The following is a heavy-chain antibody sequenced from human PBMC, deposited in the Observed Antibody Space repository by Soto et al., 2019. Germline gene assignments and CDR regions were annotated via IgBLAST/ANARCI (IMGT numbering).Heavy chain of an antibody. CDR1: GFTFSNYA. V-gene: IGHV3-23*01. CDR2: LLRSGSTT. J-gene: IGHJ5*02. Sequence: TGGSLRLSCAASGFTFSNYAMTWARQAPGKGLEWVSSLLRSGSTTYYADSVKGRFTVSSDKSANSLYLQMDNLRAEDTAIYYCAKDAVSGDGVWLLDSWGQGTVVTVSS. D-gene: IGHD4-17*01. CDR3: AKDAVSGDGVWLLDS.